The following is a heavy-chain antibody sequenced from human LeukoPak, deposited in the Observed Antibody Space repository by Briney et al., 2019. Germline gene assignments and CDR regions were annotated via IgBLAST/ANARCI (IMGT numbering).Heavy chain of an antibody. V-gene: IGHV3-74*01. CDR1: GFTFSSYW. CDR3: ATTRFRLYYFDY. Sequence: GSLRLSCAASGFTFSSYWMHWVCQAPGKGLVWVSRINSDGSSTSYADSVKGRFTISRDNAKNTLYLQMNSLRAEDTAVYYCATTRFRLYYFDYWGQGTLVTVSS. J-gene: IGHJ4*02. D-gene: IGHD1-1*01. CDR2: INSDGSST.